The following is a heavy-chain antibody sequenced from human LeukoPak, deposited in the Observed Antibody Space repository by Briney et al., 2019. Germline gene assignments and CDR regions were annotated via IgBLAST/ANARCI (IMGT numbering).Heavy chain of an antibody. D-gene: IGHD2-15*01. CDR2: IYHSGST. V-gene: IGHV4-30-2*01. CDR1: GGSISSGGYS. J-gene: IGHJ5*02. CDR3: ARGLLSSARLSWFDP. Sequence: SETLSLTCAVSGGSISSGGYSWSWTRQPPGKGLEWIGYIYHSGSTYYNPSLKSRVTISVDRSKNQFSLKLSSVTAADTAVYYCARGLLSSARLSWFDPRGQGTLVTVSS.